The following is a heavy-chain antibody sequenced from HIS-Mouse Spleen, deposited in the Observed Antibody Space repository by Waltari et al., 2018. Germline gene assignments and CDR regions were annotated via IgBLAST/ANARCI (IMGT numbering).Heavy chain of an antibody. CDR2: IYYSGGT. V-gene: IGHV4-39*07. CDR1: GGSLSRRSYH. D-gene: IGHD6-13*01. J-gene: IGHJ2*01. CDR3: AREIPYSSSWYDWYFDL. Sequence: QLQLQESGPGLVKPSEPLSLPCHVSGGSLSRRSYHWGWIRQPPGRGLEWIGSIYYSGGTYYNPSLKSRVTISVDTSKNQFSLKLSSVTAADTAVYYCAREIPYSSSWYDWYFDLWGRGTLVTVSS.